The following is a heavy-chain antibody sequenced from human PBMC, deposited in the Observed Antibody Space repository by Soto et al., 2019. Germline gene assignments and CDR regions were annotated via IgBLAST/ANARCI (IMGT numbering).Heavy chain of an antibody. Sequence: QVQLQESGPGLVKPSQTLSLTCTVSGGSISSGGYYWSWIRQHPGKGLEWIGYIYYSGSTYYNPSLKSRVTIAVDTSKNQFSLKLSSVTAADTAVYYCARVLRGYRNAIALNWFDPWGQGTLVTVSS. D-gene: IGHD5-18*01. CDR3: ARVLRGYRNAIALNWFDP. J-gene: IGHJ5*02. CDR2: IYYSGST. V-gene: IGHV4-31*03. CDR1: GGSISSGGYY.